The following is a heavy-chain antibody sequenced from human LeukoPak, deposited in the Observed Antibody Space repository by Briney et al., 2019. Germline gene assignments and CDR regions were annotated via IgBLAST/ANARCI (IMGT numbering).Heavy chain of an antibody. V-gene: IGHV4-39*07. Sequence: SETLSLTCAVSGDSISTSNSYWGWIRQPPGKGLEWIGEINHSGSTNYNPSLKSRVTISVDTSKNQFSLKLSSVTAADTAVYYCAREPGIAVAGTWGWGQGTLVTVSS. CDR1: GDSISTSNSY. D-gene: IGHD6-19*01. J-gene: IGHJ4*02. CDR2: INHSGST. CDR3: AREPGIAVAGTWG.